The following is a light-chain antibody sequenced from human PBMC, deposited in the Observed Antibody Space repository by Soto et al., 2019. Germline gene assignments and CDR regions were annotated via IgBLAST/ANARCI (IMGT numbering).Light chain of an antibody. J-gene: IGKJ1*01. V-gene: IGKV3-15*01. CDR1: QSVSGN. Sequence: IVMTQSPATVSGSPGERVTLSCRASQSVSGNVAWYHQKPGQPPRLLVYGASTTATGIPARFFGSGSETDFTLTITRLQSEDFGIYYCQQVNSWPRTFGQGTKVEIK. CDR2: GAS. CDR3: QQVNSWPRT.